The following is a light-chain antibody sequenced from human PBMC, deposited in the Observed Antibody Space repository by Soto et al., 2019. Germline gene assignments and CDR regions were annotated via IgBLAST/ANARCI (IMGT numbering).Light chain of an antibody. CDR1: SSNIGNNY. J-gene: IGLJ2*01. CDR2: ENN. CDR3: GTWDSSLSADVV. Sequence: QSVLTQPPSVSAAPGQKVTLSCSGSSSNIGNNYVSWYQQLPGTAPKLLIYENNKRPSGIPDRFSGSKSGTSATLGITGLQTGDEADYYCGTWDSSLSADVVFGGGTQLTVL. V-gene: IGLV1-51*02.